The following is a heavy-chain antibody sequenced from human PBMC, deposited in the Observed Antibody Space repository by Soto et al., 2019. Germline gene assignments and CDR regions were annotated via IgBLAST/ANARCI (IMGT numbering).Heavy chain of an antibody. D-gene: IGHD2-21*02. CDR2: IRDKANSYAT. V-gene: IGHV3-73*01. Sequence: HPGGSLRLSGAAVGFTFSGSDMHWVRQASGKGLEWVGRIRDKANSYATAYTASVKGRFTISRDDSKNTAYLQMNSLKTVDMAVYYFSRLYGGGNCDFDSWAQRSPVPVSS. J-gene: IGHJ4*02. CDR1: GFTFSGSD. CDR3: SRLYGGGNCDFDS.